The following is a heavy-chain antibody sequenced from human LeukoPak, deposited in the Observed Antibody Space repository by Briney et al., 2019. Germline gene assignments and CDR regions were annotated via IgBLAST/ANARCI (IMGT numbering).Heavy chain of an antibody. V-gene: IGHV4-34*01. CDR3: ARVGNSGSYFPYYMDV. CDR1: GGSFSGYY. Sequence: SETLSLTCAVYGGSFSGYYWSWIRQPPGKGLEWIGEMNHSGSTNYNPSLKSRVTISVDTSKNQFSLKLSSVTAADTAVYYCARVGNSGSYFPYYMDVWGKGTTVTVSS. CDR2: MNHSGST. J-gene: IGHJ6*03. D-gene: IGHD1-26*01.